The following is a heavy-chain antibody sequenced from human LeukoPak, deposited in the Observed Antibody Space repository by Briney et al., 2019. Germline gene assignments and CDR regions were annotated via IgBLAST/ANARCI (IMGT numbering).Heavy chain of an antibody. CDR3: AKVQQLPHTMAFDI. V-gene: IGHV3-30*02. J-gene: IGHJ3*02. D-gene: IGHD6-13*01. CDR2: IRYDGSNK. CDR1: GFTFSSYG. Sequence: PGGSLRLSCAASGFTFSSYGMHWVRQAPGKGLEWVAFIRYDGSNKYYADSVKGRFTISRDDSKNTLYLQMNSLRAEDTAVYYCAKVQQLPHTMAFDIWGQGTMVTVSS.